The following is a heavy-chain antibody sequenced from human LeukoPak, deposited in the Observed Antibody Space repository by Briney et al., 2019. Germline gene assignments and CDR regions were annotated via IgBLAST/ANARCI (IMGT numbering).Heavy chain of an antibody. CDR1: GYTFTDYY. D-gene: IGHD6-13*01. CDR2: INPNSGGT. CDR3: AKCGDFIAASYNWFDP. V-gene: IGHV1-2*06. Sequence: ASVKVSCKASGYTFTDYYMHWVRQAPGQGLECMGRINPNSGGTKYAQKFQGRVTMTRDTSISTAYMELNRLTSDDTAVYYCAKCGDFIAASYNWFDPWGPGTLVTVSS. J-gene: IGHJ5*02.